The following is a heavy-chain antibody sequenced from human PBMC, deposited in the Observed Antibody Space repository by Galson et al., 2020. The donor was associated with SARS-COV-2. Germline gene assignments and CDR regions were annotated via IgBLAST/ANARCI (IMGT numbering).Heavy chain of an antibody. CDR1: GFSFTTG. D-gene: IGHD3-22*01. Sequence: GESLPISCAASGFSFTTGMHWFRPAPGKWPDWVAVLWYGGRSLSYADSVKGRFTMARDDSTNSVYLEMNRLRADDTAIYYCARGSGLSSPPAHYYDTSVYFAEYFQHWGLGTLVTVSS. CDR3: ARGSGLSSPPAHYYDTSVYFAEYFQH. CDR2: LWYGGRSL. J-gene: IGHJ1*01. V-gene: IGHV3-33*01.